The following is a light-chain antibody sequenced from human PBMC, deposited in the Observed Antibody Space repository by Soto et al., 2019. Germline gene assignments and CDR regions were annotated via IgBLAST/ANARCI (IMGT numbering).Light chain of an antibody. CDR3: QKYYNWPPLT. Sequence: EILMTQSPATLSVSPGERATLSCRASQSVSSDLAWYQQKPGQAPRLLIYGASTRATGIPARFSGSGSGTEFTLTISSLQSEDFEVYYCQKYYNWPPLTFGGGTKVEI. V-gene: IGKV3-15*01. CDR1: QSVSSD. CDR2: GAS. J-gene: IGKJ4*01.